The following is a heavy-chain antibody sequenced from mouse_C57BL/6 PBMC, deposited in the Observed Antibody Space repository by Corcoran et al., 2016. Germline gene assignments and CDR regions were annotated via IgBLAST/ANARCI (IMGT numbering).Heavy chain of an antibody. Sequence: EVQLQQSGPELVKPGASVKISCKASGYTFTDYYMNWVKQSHGKSLEWIGDINPNNGGTSYNQKFKGKATLTVDKSSSTDYMELRSLTSEDSAVYYCAPLGAYWGQGTLVTVSA. CDR3: APLGAY. J-gene: IGHJ3*01. CDR2: INPNNGGT. V-gene: IGHV1-26*01. CDR1: GYTFTDYY.